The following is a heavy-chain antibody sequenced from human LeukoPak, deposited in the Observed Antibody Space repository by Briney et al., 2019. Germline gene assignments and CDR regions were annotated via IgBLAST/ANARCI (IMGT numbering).Heavy chain of an antibody. Sequence: SETLSLTCTVSGGSISSSSYYWGWIRQPPGKGLEWIGSIYYSGSTYYNPSLKSRVTISVDTSKNQFSLKLSSVTAADTAVYYCARGGVTAAHINYYMDVWGKGTTVTVSS. V-gene: IGHV4-39*07. CDR1: GGSISSSSYY. CDR3: ARGGVTAAHINYYMDV. D-gene: IGHD6-13*01. CDR2: IYYSGST. J-gene: IGHJ6*03.